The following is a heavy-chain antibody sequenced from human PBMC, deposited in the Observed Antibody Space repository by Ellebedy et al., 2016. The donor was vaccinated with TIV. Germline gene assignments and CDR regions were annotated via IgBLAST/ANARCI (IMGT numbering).Heavy chain of an antibody. V-gene: IGHV1-46*01. Sequence: ASVKVSXXASGYTLSNYGISWVRHGPGQGLEWMGIINPSGGSTSYAQKFQGRVTMTRDTSTSTVYLELRRLRSDDTAVYYCAREPLFGVASYGMDVWGQGTTVTVSS. D-gene: IGHD3-3*01. CDR2: INPSGGST. CDR3: AREPLFGVASYGMDV. CDR1: GYTLSNYG. J-gene: IGHJ6*02.